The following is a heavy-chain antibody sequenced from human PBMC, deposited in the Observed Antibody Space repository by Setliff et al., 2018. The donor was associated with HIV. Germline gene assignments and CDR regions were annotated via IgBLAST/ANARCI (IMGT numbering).Heavy chain of an antibody. CDR2: MCHCGNTN. J-gene: IGHJ6*04. Sequence: PSETLSLTCGVSGYSISSDYCWGWIRQPRGKGREWIGNMCHCGNTNYYNPSLKSRVTIAVDTSKNQFSLTMNSVTAADTAVYYCERGSQQLTIFGVVFKSNYYVLDVWGKGTAVTVSS. V-gene: IGHV4-38-2*01. CDR1: GYSISSDYC. D-gene: IGHD3-3*01. CDR3: ERGSQQLTIFGVVFKSNYYVLDV.